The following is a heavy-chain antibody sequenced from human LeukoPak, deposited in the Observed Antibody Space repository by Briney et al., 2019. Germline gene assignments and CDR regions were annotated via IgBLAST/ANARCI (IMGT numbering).Heavy chain of an antibody. Sequence: ASVKVSCKASGYTFTSYDINWVRQATGQGLEWMGWMNPNSGNTGYAQKFQGRVTMTRDTSISTAYMDLSRLRSDDTGVYYCARVPVVPAAITDWYFDLWGRGTLVTVSS. CDR2: MNPNSGNT. CDR1: GYTFTSYD. J-gene: IGHJ2*01. V-gene: IGHV1-8*01. D-gene: IGHD2-2*01. CDR3: ARVPVVPAAITDWYFDL.